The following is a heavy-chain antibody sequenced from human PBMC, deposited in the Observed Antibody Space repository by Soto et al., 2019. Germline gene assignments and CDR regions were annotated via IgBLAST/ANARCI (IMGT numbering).Heavy chain of an antibody. V-gene: IGHV4-31*01. J-gene: IGHJ4*02. D-gene: IGHD5-18*01. CDR2: IYYSGIS. CDR3: ARTEWIQLWLDY. Sequence: QVQLLESGPGLVKPSQTLSLICNVSGASISSGGYYWSWIRQRPGGGLEWLGFIYYSGISHYNPSLKSPATISVDTSKNQFSLKLISVTAADTAVYYCARTEWIQLWLDYWGQGALVTVS. CDR1: GASISSGGYY.